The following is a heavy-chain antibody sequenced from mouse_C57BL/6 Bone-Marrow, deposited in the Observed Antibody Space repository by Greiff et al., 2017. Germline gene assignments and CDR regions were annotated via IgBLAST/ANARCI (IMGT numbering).Heavy chain of an antibody. CDR3: ARDLLWFLFDY. Sequence: VQLKESGPELVKPGASVKIPCKASGYTFTDYNMDWVKQSHGKSLEWIGDINPNNGGTIYNQKFKGKATLTVDTSSSAAYKELRSLTSEDTAVYYCARDLLWFLFDYWGQGTTLTVSS. CDR2: INPNNGGT. J-gene: IGHJ2*01. V-gene: IGHV1-18*01. D-gene: IGHD2-2*01. CDR1: GYTFTDYN.